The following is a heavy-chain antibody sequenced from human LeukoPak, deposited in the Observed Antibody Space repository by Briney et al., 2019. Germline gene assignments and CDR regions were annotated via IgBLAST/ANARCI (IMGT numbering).Heavy chain of an antibody. J-gene: IGHJ4*02. CDR2: ISSSSSYI. V-gene: IGHV3-21*01. Sequence: GGSLRLSCAASGFTFSSFTMNWVRQAPGRGLEWVSSISSSSSYIYSADSVKGRFTISRDDARNSLYLRMNSLRAEDTAVYYCARDPGAYSSSPIDYWGQGTLVTVSS. CDR3: ARDPGAYSSSPIDY. D-gene: IGHD6-6*01. CDR1: GFTFSSFT.